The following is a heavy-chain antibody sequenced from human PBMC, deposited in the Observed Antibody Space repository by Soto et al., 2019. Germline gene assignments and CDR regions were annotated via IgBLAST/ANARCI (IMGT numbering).Heavy chain of an antibody. CDR1: GGSISSYY. D-gene: IGHD6-6*01. CDR3: AGVNGSQYSSSYYYYGMDV. Sequence: PSETLSLTCTVSGGSISSYYWSWIRQPPGKGLEWIGYIYYSGSTNYNPSLKSRVTISVDTSKNQFSLKLSSVTAADTAVYYCAGVNGSQYSSSYYYYGMDVWGQGTTVTVS. CDR2: IYYSGST. V-gene: IGHV4-59*01. J-gene: IGHJ6*02.